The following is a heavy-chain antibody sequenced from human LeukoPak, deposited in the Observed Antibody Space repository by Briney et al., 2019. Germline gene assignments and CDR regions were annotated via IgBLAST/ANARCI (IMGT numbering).Heavy chain of an antibody. Sequence: GGSLRLSCAASGFTFSSCWMHWVRQAPGKGLVWVSRINTDGSSTSYADSVKGRFTISRDNAKNTLYLQMNSLRAEDTAVYYCARESYDYGDYGIDYWGQGTLVTVSS. D-gene: IGHD4-17*01. CDR3: ARESYDYGDYGIDY. CDR1: GFTFSSCW. V-gene: IGHV3-74*01. CDR2: INTDGSST. J-gene: IGHJ4*02.